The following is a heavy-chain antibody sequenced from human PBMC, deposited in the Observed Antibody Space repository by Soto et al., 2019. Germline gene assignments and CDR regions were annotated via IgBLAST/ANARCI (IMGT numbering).Heavy chain of an antibody. CDR1: GYSFTKNS. D-gene: IGHD2-21*01. V-gene: IGHV1-18*01. CDR3: ARDRYGGNCCDAFGI. Sequence: QAQLVQSGAEVKEPGASVTISCKASGYSFTKNSLVWVRQAPGQGLEWVGWISPYNGRTEYAENVQGRVSMTRDTSTSTAHMELRSLRSDDTAVYYCARDRYGGNCCDAFGIWGQGTMVIVSS. CDR2: ISPYNGRT. J-gene: IGHJ3*02.